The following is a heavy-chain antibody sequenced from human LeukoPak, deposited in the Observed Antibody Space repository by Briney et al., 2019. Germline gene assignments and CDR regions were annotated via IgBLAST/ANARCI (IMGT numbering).Heavy chain of an antibody. D-gene: IGHD6-19*01. Sequence: PGGSLRLPCAASGFTFSSYSMNWVRQAPGKGLEWVSSISSSSSYIYYADSVKGRFTISRDNAKNSLYLQMNSLRAEDTAVYYCARDVEYSSGWYQYYYYYGMDVWGQGTTVTVSS. CDR1: GFTFSSYS. V-gene: IGHV3-21*01. CDR3: ARDVEYSSGWYQYYYYYGMDV. J-gene: IGHJ6*02. CDR2: ISSSSSYI.